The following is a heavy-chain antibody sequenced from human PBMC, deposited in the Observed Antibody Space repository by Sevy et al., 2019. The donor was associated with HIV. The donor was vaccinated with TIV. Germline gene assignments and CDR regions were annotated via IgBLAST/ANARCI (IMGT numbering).Heavy chain of an antibody. CDR3: AKVYLPLYYYYGMDV. CDR1: GFTFSSYG. Sequence: GESLKISCAASGFTFSSYGMHWVRQAPGKGLEWVAFIRYDGSNKYYADSVKGRFTISRDNSKNTLYLQMNSLRAEDTAVYYCAKVYLPLYYYYGMDVWGQGTTVTVSS. V-gene: IGHV3-30*02. J-gene: IGHJ6*02. CDR2: IRYDGSNK.